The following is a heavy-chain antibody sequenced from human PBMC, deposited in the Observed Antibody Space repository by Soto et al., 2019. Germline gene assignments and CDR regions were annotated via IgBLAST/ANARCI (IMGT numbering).Heavy chain of an antibody. V-gene: IGHV3-21*01. CDR2: ISSSSSYI. D-gene: IGHD2-2*01. J-gene: IGHJ5*02. Sequence: EVQLVESGGGLVKPGGSLRLSCAASGFTFSSYSMNWVRQAPGKGLEWVSSISSSSSYIYYADSVKGRFTISRDNAKNSLYLQMNSLRAEDTAVYYCARAGVYCSSTSCYGGYWFDPWGQGTLVTVSS. CDR1: GFTFSSYS. CDR3: ARAGVYCSSTSCYGGYWFDP.